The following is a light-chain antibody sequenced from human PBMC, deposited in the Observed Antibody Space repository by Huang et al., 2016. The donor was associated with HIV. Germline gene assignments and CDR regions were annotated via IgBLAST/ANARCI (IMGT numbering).Light chain of an antibody. V-gene: IGKV1-12*01. Sequence: DLQMTQSPSSVSASVGDRISFTCRASQDINRWLAWYQQKPGKAPKLLIYAASTLQGGVPSRFSGRVSGTGFTLTINNLQPEDFATYFCQQAVSFPLTFGGGTKVEIK. CDR2: AAS. CDR3: QQAVSFPLT. CDR1: QDINRW. J-gene: IGKJ4*01.